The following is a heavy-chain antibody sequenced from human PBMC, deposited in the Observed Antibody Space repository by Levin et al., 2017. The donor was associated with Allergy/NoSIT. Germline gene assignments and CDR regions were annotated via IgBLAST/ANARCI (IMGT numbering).Heavy chain of an antibody. CDR1: GGSISSYY. V-gene: IGHV4-59*01. J-gene: IGHJ3*02. CDR3: ASVKNYYGSGSYSADDAFDI. CDR2: IYYSGST. Sequence: SQTLSLTCTVSGGSISSYYWSWIRQPPVKGLEWIGYIYYSGSTNYNPSLKSRVTISVDTSKNQFSLKLSSVTAADTAVYYCASVKNYYGSGSYSADDAFDIWGQGTMVTVSS. D-gene: IGHD3-10*01.